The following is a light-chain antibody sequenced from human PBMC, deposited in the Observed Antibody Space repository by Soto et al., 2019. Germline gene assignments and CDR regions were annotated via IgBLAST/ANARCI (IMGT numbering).Light chain of an antibody. J-gene: IGKJ1*01. CDR1: QSVSSGF. V-gene: IGKV3-20*01. Sequence: EIVLTQSPGTLSLSPGERATLSCRASQSVSSGFLAWYQQTPGQAPMLLIYGASSRATGIPDRCSGSGSGTDFTLTISRLEPEDFAVYYCQQYGSSPQTFGQGTKVEIK. CDR3: QQYGSSPQT. CDR2: GAS.